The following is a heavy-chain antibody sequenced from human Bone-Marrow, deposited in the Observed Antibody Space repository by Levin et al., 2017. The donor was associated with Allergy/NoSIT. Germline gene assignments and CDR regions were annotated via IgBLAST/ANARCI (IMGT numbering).Heavy chain of an antibody. V-gene: IGHV3-74*01. CDR2: INSDGSST. D-gene: IGHD2-15*01. J-gene: IGHJ4*02. CDR3: ARGTRIDYFDY. CDR1: GFSFRSYW. Sequence: GGSLRLSCAASGFSFRSYWMHWVRQAPGKGLVWVSRINSDGSSTRYADSVKGRFTISRDNAKNTLYRQMNSLRGEDTAVYYCARGTRIDYFDYWRQGTLVTVSS.